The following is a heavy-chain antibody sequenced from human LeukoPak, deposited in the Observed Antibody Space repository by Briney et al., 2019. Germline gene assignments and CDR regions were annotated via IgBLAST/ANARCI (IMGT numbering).Heavy chain of an antibody. CDR3: ATHGAAMXXXGMDV. CDR1: GYTLTELS. V-gene: IGHV1-24*01. Sequence: ASVKVSCKVSGYTLTELSMHWVRQAPGKGREWMGGFDPEDGETIYAQKFQGRVTMTEKTSTDTAYMELSSLRSEDKAVYYCATHGAAMXXXGMDVWGQGTTVTVSS. J-gene: IGHJ6*02. CDR2: FDPEDGET. D-gene: IGHD5-18*01.